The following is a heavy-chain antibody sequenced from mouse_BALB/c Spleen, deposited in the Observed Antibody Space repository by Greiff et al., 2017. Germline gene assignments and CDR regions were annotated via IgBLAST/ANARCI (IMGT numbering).Heavy chain of an antibody. V-gene: IGHV14-3*02. Sequence: EVQLQQSGAELVKPGASVKLSCTASGFNIKDTYMHWVKQRPEQGLEWIGRIDPANGNTKYDPKFQGKATITADTSSNTAYLQLSSLTSEDTAVYYCARALRSTMITTWFAYWGQGTLVTVSA. D-gene: IGHD2-4*01. CDR2: IDPANGNT. CDR1: GFNIKDTY. CDR3: ARALRSTMITTWFAY. J-gene: IGHJ3*01.